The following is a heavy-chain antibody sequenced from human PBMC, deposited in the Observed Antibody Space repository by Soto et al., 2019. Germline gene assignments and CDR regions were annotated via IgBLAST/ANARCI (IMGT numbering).Heavy chain of an antibody. CDR3: AKDGWIAAAVLHWDWFDP. V-gene: IGHV3-23*01. D-gene: IGHD6-13*01. J-gene: IGHJ5*02. Sequence: GGSLRLSCAASGFTFSSYAMSWVRQAPGKGLEWVSAISGSGGSTYYADSVKGRFTISRDNSKNTLYLQMNSLRAEDTAVYDCAKDGWIAAAVLHWDWFDPWGQGTLVTVSS. CDR1: GFTFSSYA. CDR2: ISGSGGST.